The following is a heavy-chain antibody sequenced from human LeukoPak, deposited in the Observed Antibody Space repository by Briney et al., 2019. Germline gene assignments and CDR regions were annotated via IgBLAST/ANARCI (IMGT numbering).Heavy chain of an antibody. CDR3: AREGGYYGSRSNYDY. Sequence: GGSLRLSCAASGFTFSSYSMNWVRQAPGKGLEWVSSISSSSSYIYYADSVKGRFTISRDNAKNSLYLQMNSLRAEDTAVYYCAREGGYYGSRSNYDYWGQGILVAVSS. D-gene: IGHD3-10*01. J-gene: IGHJ4*02. CDR1: GFTFSSYS. CDR2: ISSSSSYI. V-gene: IGHV3-21*01.